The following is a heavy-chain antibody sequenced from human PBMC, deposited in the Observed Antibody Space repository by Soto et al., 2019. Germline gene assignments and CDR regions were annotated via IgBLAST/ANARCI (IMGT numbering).Heavy chain of an antibody. CDR2: IYYSGST. Sequence: SETLSLTCTVSGGSISSGGYYWSWIRQHPGKGLEWIGYIYYSGSTYYNPSLKSRVTISVDTSKNQFSLKLSSVTAADTAVYYCARSTKGPGYSVAFDIWGQGTMVIVSS. J-gene: IGHJ3*02. CDR1: GGSISSGGYY. CDR3: ARSTKGPGYSVAFDI. V-gene: IGHV4-31*03. D-gene: IGHD2-15*01.